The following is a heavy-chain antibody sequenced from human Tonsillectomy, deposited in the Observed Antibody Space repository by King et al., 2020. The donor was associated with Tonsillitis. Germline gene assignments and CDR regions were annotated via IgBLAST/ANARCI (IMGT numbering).Heavy chain of an antibody. D-gene: IGHD6-19*01. CDR3: ARVRESSGFYYYYYGMDV. Sequence: VQLVESGGGLVQPGGSLRLSCAASGFTFSSYSMNWVRQAPGKGLQWVSFISSSDTSIYYADSVKGRFTISRDNAKNSLYLQMNSLRDEDTAVYYCARVRESSGFYYYYYGMDVWGQGTTVTVSS. J-gene: IGHJ6*02. CDR1: GFTFSSYS. CDR2: ISSSDTSI. V-gene: IGHV3-48*02.